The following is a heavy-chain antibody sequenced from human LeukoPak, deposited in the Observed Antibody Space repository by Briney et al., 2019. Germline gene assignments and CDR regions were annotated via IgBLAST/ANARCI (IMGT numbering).Heavy chain of an antibody. J-gene: IGHJ4*02. CDR2: ISSTSSYI. CDR3: AREATAID. Sequence: PGGALRLSCAASGFTFSSYSMNGVRQAPGKGLELVSSISSTSSYIYYADSVKGRFTICRDNTKNSLYLQMNSLRAEDTAVYYCAREATAIDWGQGTLVTVSS. V-gene: IGHV3-21*01. CDR1: GFTFSSYS. D-gene: IGHD5-18*01.